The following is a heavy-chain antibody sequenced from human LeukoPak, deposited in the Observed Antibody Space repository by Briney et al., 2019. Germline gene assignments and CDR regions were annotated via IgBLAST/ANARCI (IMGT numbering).Heavy chain of an antibody. J-gene: IGHJ5*02. Sequence: TSQTLSLTCTVSGGSISSGGYYWSWIRQHPGKGLEWIGYIYYSGSTYYNPSLKSRVTISVDTSKNQFSLKLSSVTAADTAVYYCARELIEATAYNYFDPWGQGTLVTVSS. CDR1: GGSISSGGYY. V-gene: IGHV4-31*03. CDR3: ARELIEATAYNYFDP. CDR2: IYYSGST. D-gene: IGHD6-25*01.